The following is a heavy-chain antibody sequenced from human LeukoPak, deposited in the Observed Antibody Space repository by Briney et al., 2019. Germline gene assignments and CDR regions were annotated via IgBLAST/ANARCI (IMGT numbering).Heavy chain of an antibody. CDR1: GGSISSYY. CDR3: ARGASGYSYG. V-gene: IGHV4-59*01. D-gene: IGHD5-18*01. J-gene: IGHJ4*02. Sequence: ETLSLTCTXSGGSISSYYWSWIRRPPGKGLEWIGYISYSGSTNYNPSLKSRVTISIDTSKNQFSLKLSSVTAADTAVYYCARGASGYSYGWGQGTLVTVSS. CDR2: ISYSGST.